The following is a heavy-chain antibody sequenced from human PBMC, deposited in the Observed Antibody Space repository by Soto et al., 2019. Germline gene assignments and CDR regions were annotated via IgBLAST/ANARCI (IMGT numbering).Heavy chain of an antibody. D-gene: IGHD3-22*01. CDR3: ARELNTDPSAYHSFAY. CDR1: GYTFTAYG. CDR2: VSTNNADT. J-gene: IGHJ4*02. Sequence: QVQLVQSGPEVKMPGASVKVSCRTSGYTFTAYGLAWLRQAPGQRPEWMGWVSTNNADTNYAQKFQGRVTMTTETSTRTTYMELRSLRSDDTAVYYCARELNTDPSAYHSFAYWGQGTLVTVSS. V-gene: IGHV1-18*01.